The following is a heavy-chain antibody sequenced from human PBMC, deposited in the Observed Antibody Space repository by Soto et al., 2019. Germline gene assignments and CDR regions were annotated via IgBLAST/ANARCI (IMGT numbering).Heavy chain of an antibody. CDR2: IYSDGNT. Sequence: EVPLVESGGGLIQPGGSLRLSCAVSGFTVSTTYLSWVRQAPGKGLQWVSLIYSDGNTYYAESVKGRFTISKDNSKNTLYLQMNSLRVEDTAVYYCARDGYNDISGFFDYWGQGTPVTVSS. J-gene: IGHJ4*02. CDR3: ARDGYNDISGFFDY. V-gene: IGHV3-53*01. D-gene: IGHD3-22*01. CDR1: GFTVSTTY.